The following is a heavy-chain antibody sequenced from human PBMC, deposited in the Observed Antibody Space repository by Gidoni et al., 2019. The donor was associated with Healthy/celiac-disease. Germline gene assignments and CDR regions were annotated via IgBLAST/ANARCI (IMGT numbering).Heavy chain of an antibody. D-gene: IGHD2-2*01. V-gene: IGHV3-23*01. CDR2: ISGSGGST. CDR1: GFTFSSYA. CDR3: AKIRPVVPAAIAYFDY. Sequence: EVQLLASGGGLVQPGVSLRLFCAASGFTFSSYAMSWVRQAPGKGLEWVSAISGSGGSTYYADSVKGRFTISRDNSKNTLYLQMNSLRAEDTAVYYCAKIRPVVPAAIAYFDYWGQGTLVTVSS. J-gene: IGHJ4*02.